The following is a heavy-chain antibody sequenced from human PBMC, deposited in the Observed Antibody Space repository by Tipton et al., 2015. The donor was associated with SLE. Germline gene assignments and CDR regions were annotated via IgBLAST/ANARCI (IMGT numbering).Heavy chain of an antibody. D-gene: IGHD2-15*01. CDR1: GYTFRDHY. V-gene: IGHV1-2*06. Sequence: QLVQSGAEVKKPGATVKVSCRASGYTFRDHYMHWVRQAPGQGLEWMGRINPNTGVTDYAQKFQGRVTMTRDTSINTAYMELSGRRGDGTAGYYGARDVLFQVVVWVDPWGEGGVVIVSS. J-gene: IGHJ5*02. CDR3: ARDVLFQVVVWVDP. CDR2: INPNTGVT.